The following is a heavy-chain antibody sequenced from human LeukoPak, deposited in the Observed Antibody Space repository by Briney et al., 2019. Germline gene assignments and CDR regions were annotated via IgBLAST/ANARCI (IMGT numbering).Heavy chain of an antibody. CDR3: ARGFNSFDY. Sequence: GGSLRLSCAASGFTFSSYAMSWVRQAPGKGLEWVAVIWYDGSNKYYADSVKGRFTISRDNSKNTLDLQMNSLRAEDTAVYHCARGFNSFDYWGRGTLVTISS. V-gene: IGHV3-33*08. CDR1: GFTFSSYA. D-gene: IGHD3-10*01. CDR2: IWYDGSNK. J-gene: IGHJ4*02.